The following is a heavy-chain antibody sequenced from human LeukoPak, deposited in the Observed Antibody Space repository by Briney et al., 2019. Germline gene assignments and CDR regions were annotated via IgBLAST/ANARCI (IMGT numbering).Heavy chain of an antibody. D-gene: IGHD6-13*01. V-gene: IGHV3-30*01. J-gene: IGHJ6*03. Sequence: GGSLRLSCAASGFTFSSYAMHWVRQAPGKGLEWVAVISYDGSNKYYADSVKGRFTISRDNSKNTLYLQMNSLRAEDTAVYYCARVSYSSSWYFSSHYYYCYMDVWGKGTAVTVSS. CDR3: ARVSYSSSWYFSSHYYYCYMDV. CDR2: ISYDGSNK. CDR1: GFTFSSYA.